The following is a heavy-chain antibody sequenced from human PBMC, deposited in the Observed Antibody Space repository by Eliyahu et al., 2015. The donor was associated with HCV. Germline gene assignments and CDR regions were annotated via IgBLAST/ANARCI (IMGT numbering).Heavy chain of an antibody. J-gene: IGHJ4*02. CDR1: GFTFSXYA. Sequence: QVQLVESGGGVVQPGRSLRLSCAASGFTFSXYAMHWVRQAPGKGLEWVAVISYDGSNKYYADSVKGRFTISRDNSKNTLYLQMNSLRAEDTAVYYCARDFVRGVAATPNIDYWGQGTLVTVSS. CDR2: ISYDGSNK. V-gene: IGHV3-30*04. D-gene: IGHD2-15*01. CDR3: ARDFVRGVAATPNIDY.